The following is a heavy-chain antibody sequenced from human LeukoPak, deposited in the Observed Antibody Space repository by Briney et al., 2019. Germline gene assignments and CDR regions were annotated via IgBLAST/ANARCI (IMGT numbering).Heavy chain of an antibody. Sequence: SETLSLTCTVSGGSISSGGYYWSWIRQHPGKGLEWIGYIYYSGSTYYNPSLKSRVTISVDTSRNQFSLKLSSVTAADTAVYYCARAQYYYDSSGYYPYYFDYWGQGTLVTVSS. CDR1: GGSISSGGYY. CDR3: ARAQYYYDSSGYYPYYFDY. V-gene: IGHV4-31*03. CDR2: IYYSGST. D-gene: IGHD3-22*01. J-gene: IGHJ4*02.